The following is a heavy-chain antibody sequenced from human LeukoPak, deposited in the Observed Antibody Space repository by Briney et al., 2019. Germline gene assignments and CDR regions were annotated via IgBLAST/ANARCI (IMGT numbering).Heavy chain of an antibody. J-gene: IGHJ4*02. V-gene: IGHV3-21*01. CDR3: ARDRGGTGWFTFDY. D-gene: IGHD6-19*01. CDR2: ISTSGSYM. CDR1: GFTFSAYS. Sequence: GGSLRLSCVASGFTFSAYSLNWVRQAPGRGLEWVSSISTSGSYMYYANSLKGRFTISRDNAKDTLFLEMSSLRAEDTAMYYCARDRGGTGWFTFDYWGQGTLVTVSS.